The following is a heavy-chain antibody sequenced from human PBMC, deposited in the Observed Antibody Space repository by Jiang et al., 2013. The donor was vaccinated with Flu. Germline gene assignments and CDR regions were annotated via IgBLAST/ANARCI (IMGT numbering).Heavy chain of an antibody. CDR3: AKDQGGSYPPEYFQH. D-gene: IGHD1-26*01. Sequence: STYYADSVKGRFTISRDNSKNTLYLQMNSLRAEDTAVYYCAKDQGGSYPPEYFQHWGQGTLVTVSS. V-gene: IGHV3-23*01. CDR2: ST. J-gene: IGHJ1*01.